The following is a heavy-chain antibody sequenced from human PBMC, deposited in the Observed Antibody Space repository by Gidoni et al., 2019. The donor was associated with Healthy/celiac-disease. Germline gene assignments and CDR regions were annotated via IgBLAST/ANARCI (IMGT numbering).Heavy chain of an antibody. CDR3: AREKGKTYYDILTGYYTDYYYYGMDV. CDR1: GGTFSSYA. D-gene: IGHD3-9*01. J-gene: IGHJ6*02. V-gene: IGHV1-69*06. Sequence: QVQLVQSGAEVKKPGSSVKVSCKASGGTFSSYAISWVRQAPGQGLEWMGGIIPIFGTANYAQKFQGRVTITADKSTSTAYMELSSLRSEDTAVYYCAREKGKTYYDILTGYYTDYYYYGMDVWGQGTTVTVSS. CDR2: IIPIFGTA.